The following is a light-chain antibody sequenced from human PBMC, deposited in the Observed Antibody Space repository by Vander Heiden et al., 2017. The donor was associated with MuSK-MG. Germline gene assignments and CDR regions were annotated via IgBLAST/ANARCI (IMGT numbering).Light chain of an antibody. CDR1: QSVLYSSNNKNY. V-gene: IGKV4-1*01. CDR3: QQYDSTPCT. Sequence: DIVMTQSPDSLAVSLGERATFSCKSSQSVLYSSNNKNYLAWYQQKPGQPPKLLIYWASTRESGVPDRFSGSGSGTDFTLTISSLHAEDVAVYYCQQYDSTPCTFGQGTKLEIK. CDR2: WAS. J-gene: IGKJ2*01.